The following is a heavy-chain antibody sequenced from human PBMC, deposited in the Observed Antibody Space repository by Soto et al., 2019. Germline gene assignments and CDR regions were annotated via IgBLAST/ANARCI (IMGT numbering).Heavy chain of an antibody. D-gene: IGHD1-1*01. CDR2: IYIDDT. V-gene: IGHV1-18*01. J-gene: IGHJ4*02. Sequence: QVQLVQSGAEVKKPGASVKVSCKASGYTFSSYGFSWMRQAPGQGLEWMGWIYIDDTKYAQNFQGRVTMTTDTSTSTVYMALRSLRSDDTAFDYCARDRDWNLDYWGQGALVTVSS. CDR1: GYTFSSYG. CDR3: ARDRDWNLDY.